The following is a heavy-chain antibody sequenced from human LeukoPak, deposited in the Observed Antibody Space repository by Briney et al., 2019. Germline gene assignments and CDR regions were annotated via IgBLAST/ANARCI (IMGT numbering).Heavy chain of an antibody. Sequence: VASVKVSCKASGGTFSSYAISWVRQAPGQGLEWMGGIIPILGTANYAQKFQGRVTITADKSTSTAYMELSSLRSEDTAVYYCARDAPYSSGWYGRAGYYFDYWGQGTLVTVSS. CDR3: ARDAPYSSGWYGRAGYYFDY. CDR2: IIPILGTA. CDR1: GGTFSSYA. V-gene: IGHV1-69*06. D-gene: IGHD6-19*01. J-gene: IGHJ4*02.